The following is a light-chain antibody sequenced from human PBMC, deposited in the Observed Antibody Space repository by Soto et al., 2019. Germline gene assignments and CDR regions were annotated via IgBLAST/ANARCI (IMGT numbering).Light chain of an antibody. CDR2: STS. J-gene: IGKJ5*01. CDR1: QDISGY. Sequence: DIHLTQSPSFLSASVGDRVTITCRASQDISGYLAWYQQKPGKAPKLLIYSTSTLQSGVPSRFSGGASGTEFTLTIISLQPEDFATYYCQHLNTYLVTFGQGTRLDIK. CDR3: QHLNTYLVT. V-gene: IGKV1-9*01.